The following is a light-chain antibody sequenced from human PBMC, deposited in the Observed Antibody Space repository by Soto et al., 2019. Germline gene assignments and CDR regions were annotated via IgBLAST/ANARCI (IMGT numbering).Light chain of an antibody. Sequence: DIPMTQSPSSLSASLGDRVTITCRASQGIGVYLAWFQQKPGKVPKLLIYAASAFQSVVPSLFSGSGSGKDFTLTISSRQPEEIATYACQKYNRAPLTFRGGPRLEI. CDR3: QKYNRAPLT. V-gene: IGKV1-27*01. CDR2: AAS. CDR1: QGIGVY. J-gene: IGKJ4*01.